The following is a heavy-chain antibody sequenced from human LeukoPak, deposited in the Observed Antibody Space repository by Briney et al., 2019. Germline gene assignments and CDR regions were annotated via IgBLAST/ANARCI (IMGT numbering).Heavy chain of an antibody. D-gene: IGHD4-17*01. J-gene: IGHJ4*02. CDR2: ISYDGSNT. Sequence: PGGSLRLSCAASGFTFSTFAMHWVRQAPGKGLEWVSVISYDGSNTYYADSVKGRFTFSRDNSKNTLYLQMNSLRAEDTAVYYCARARMTTVTTGLDYWGQGTLVTVSS. CDR1: GFTFSTFA. CDR3: ARARMTTVTTGLDY. V-gene: IGHV3-30*04.